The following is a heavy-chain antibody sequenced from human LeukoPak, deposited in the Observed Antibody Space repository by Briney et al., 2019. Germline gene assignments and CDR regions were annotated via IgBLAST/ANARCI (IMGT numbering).Heavy chain of an antibody. J-gene: IGHJ6*02. CDR3: ARGPTIVRSFYYYYGMDV. CDR1: GYTFTSYA. D-gene: IGHD4-11*01. V-gene: IGHV1-3*01. Sequence: ASVKVSCKASGYTFTSYAMQWVRQASGQRLEWMGWINAGNGNTKYSQKFQGRVTITRDTSASTAYMELSSLRSEDTAVYYCARGPTIVRSFYYYYGMDVWGQGTTVTVSS. CDR2: INAGNGNT.